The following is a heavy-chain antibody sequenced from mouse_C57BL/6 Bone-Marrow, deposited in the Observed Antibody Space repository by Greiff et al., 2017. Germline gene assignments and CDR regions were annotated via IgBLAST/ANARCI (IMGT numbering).Heavy chain of an antibody. CDR3: TREKGYDGYYPYYFDY. CDR2: ISSGGDYI. CDR1: GFTFSSYA. Sequence: EVMLVESGEGLVKPGGSLKLSCAASGFTFSSYAMSWVRQTPEKRLEWVAYISSGGDYIYYADTVKGRFTISRDNARNTLYLQMSSLKAEDTAMYYCTREKGYDGYYPYYFDYWGQGTTLTVSS. J-gene: IGHJ2*01. D-gene: IGHD2-3*01. V-gene: IGHV5-9-1*02.